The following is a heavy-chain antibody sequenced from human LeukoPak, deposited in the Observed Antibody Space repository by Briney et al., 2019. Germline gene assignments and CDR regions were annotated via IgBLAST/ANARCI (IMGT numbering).Heavy chain of an antibody. V-gene: IGHV4-34*01. D-gene: IGHD5-12*01. CDR1: GGSFSGYY. J-gene: IGHJ4*02. CDR3: ARVQRGYSGYDLFDY. CDR2: INHSGST. Sequence: SETLSLTCAVYGGSFSGYYWNWIRQPPGKGLEWIGEINHSGSTNYNPSLKSRVTISVDTSKNQFSLKLSSVTAADTAVYYCARVQRGYSGYDLFDYWGQGTLVTVSS.